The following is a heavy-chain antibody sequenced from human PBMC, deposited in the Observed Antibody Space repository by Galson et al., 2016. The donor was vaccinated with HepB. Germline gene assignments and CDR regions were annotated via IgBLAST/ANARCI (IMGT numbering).Heavy chain of an antibody. Sequence: SVKVSCKASGGSFSTYFVSWVRQAPGQGLELMGGINAMYGTPNYAQKFQGRVTMTTDTFTSTVYMELSSLRSEDTAIYYCAREGSGGNPGVFWGQGTLVTVSS. CDR3: AREGSGGNPGVF. CDR2: INAMYGTP. J-gene: IGHJ4*02. V-gene: IGHV1-69*05. D-gene: IGHD4-23*01. CDR1: GGSFSTYF.